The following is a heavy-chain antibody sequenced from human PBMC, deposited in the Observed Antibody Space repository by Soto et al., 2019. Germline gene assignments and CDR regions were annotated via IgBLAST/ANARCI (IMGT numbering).Heavy chain of an antibody. CDR3: ARQGGRRRAVAGRLIAFDI. Sequence: SETLSLTCTVSGGSISSSSYYWGWILHPPGKGLEWIGSIYYSGSTYYNPSLKSRVTISVDTSKNQFSLKLSSVTAADTAVYYCARQGGRRRAVAGRLIAFDIWGQGTMVTVPS. J-gene: IGHJ3*02. CDR1: GGSISSSSYY. CDR2: IYYSGST. V-gene: IGHV4-39*01. D-gene: IGHD6-19*01.